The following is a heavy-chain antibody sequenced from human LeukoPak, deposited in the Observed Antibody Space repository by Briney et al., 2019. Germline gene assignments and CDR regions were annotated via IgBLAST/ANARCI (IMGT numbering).Heavy chain of an antibody. CDR2: IRVYNGNP. D-gene: IGHD3-10*01. CDR1: GYTFSGYG. V-gene: IGHV1-18*01. CDR3: ARDLDGSGSYYTDY. J-gene: IGHJ4*02. Sequence: ASVKVSCKASGYTFSGYGINWVRQAPGQGLEWMAWIRVYNGNPNYAQRFQGRVTMTTDTSTSTAYMELRSLRSDDTAVYYCARDLDGSGSYYTDYWGQGTLVTVSS.